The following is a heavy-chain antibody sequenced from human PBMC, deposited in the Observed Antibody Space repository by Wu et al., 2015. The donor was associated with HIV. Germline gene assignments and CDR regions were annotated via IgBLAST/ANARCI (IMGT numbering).Heavy chain of an antibody. D-gene: IGHD6-19*01. CDR1: GFRFTGSY. CDR2: INPNSGGT. V-gene: IGHV1-2*02. CDR3: ARDMGHEGRQWLVQPGAFDI. Sequence: QVQLVQSGAGVKKPGASVKVSCETSGFRFTGSYIHWVRQTPGQGLEWMGWINPNSGGTNYAQKFQGRVTMTRDTSISTAYMELSRLRSDDTAVYYCARDMGHEGRQWLVQPGAFDIWGQGTMVTVSS. J-gene: IGHJ3*02.